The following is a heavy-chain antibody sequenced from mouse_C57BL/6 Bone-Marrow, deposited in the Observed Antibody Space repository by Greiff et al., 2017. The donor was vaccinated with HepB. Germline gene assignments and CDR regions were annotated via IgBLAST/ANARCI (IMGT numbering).Heavy chain of an antibody. CDR2: IDPSDSYT. Sequence: QVQLQQSGAELVRPGTSVKLSCKASGYTFTSYWMHWVKQRPGQGLEWIGVIDPSDSYTNYNQKFKGKATLTVDTSSSTAYMQLSSLTSEDSAVYYCARDDLLQYAMDYWGQGTSVTVSS. D-gene: IGHD2-1*01. J-gene: IGHJ4*01. V-gene: IGHV1-59*01. CDR3: ARDDLLQYAMDY. CDR1: GYTFTSYW.